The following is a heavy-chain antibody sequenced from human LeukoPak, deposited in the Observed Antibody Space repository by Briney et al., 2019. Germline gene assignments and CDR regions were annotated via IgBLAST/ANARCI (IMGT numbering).Heavy chain of an antibody. Sequence: ASVKVSCKAPGYSFTDYYIHWVRQAPGQGLEWMGWINPNSGGTNYAQMFQGRVTMTWDTSISTAYMELSRLRSDDTAVYYCARDRTTVTIFDYWGQGTLVTVSS. J-gene: IGHJ4*02. CDR3: ARDRTTVTIFDY. CDR2: INPNSGGT. V-gene: IGHV1-2*02. CDR1: GYSFTDYY. D-gene: IGHD4-11*01.